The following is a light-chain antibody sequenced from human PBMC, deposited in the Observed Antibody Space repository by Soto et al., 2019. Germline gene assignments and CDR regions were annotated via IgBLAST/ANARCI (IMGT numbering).Light chain of an antibody. V-gene: IGKV1-9*01. Sequence: DIQLTQSPSFLSASVGDRVTITCRASQGINSYLAWYQQTPGKAPKLLIYATSTLQTGVPSRFSGGGSGTEFTLTISSLQPEDFATYYCQQFNSYPLLFTFGPGTRVEIK. J-gene: IGKJ3*01. CDR1: QGINSY. CDR2: ATS. CDR3: QQFNSYPLLFT.